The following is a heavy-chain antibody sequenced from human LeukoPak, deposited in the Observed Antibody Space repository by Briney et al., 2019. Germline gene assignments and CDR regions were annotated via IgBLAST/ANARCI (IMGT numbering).Heavy chain of an antibody. D-gene: IGHD6-19*01. J-gene: IGHJ3*02. CDR3: AKDKYSSGPGAFDI. Sequence: GGSLTLSRAASGFTFSTYSMNWVRQAPGKGLEWVSSISSTSNYIYYADSVKGRFTISRDDAKNSLYLQMNSLRAEDTAVYYCAKDKYSSGPGAFDIWGQGTM. CDR1: GFTFSTYS. CDR2: ISSTSNYI. V-gene: IGHV3-21*01.